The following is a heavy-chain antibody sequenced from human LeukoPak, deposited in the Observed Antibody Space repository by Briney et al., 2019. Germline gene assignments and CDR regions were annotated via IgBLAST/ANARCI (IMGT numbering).Heavy chain of an antibody. J-gene: IGHJ6*03. CDR3: ARGASSGYFRPAYYYYMDV. D-gene: IGHD3-22*01. V-gene: IGHV1-69*05. Sequence: SVKVSCKASGGTFSSYAISWVRQAPGQGLEWMGGIIPNFGTVNYAQKFQGRVTITTDESTSTAYMELSSLRSEDTAVYYCARGASSGYFRPAYYYYMDVWGKGTSVIVSS. CDR2: IIPNFGTV. CDR1: GGTFSSYA.